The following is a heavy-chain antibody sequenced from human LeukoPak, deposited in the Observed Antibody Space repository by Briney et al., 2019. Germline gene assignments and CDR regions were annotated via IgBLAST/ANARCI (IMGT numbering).Heavy chain of an antibody. CDR2: ISSSSSYI. V-gene: IGHV3-21*01. Sequence: GGSLRLSCAASGFTFSSYSMNWVRQAPGKGLEWVSSISSSSSYIYYADSVKGRFTISRDNSKNTLYLQMNSLRAEDTAVYYCARDRDAVFDYWGQGTLVTVSS. CDR1: GFTFSSYS. D-gene: IGHD2-21*01. CDR3: ARDRDAVFDY. J-gene: IGHJ4*02.